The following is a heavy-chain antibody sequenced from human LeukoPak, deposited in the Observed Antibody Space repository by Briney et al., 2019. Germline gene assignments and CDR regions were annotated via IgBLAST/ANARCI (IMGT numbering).Heavy chain of an antibody. Sequence: RTGGSLRLSCAASGFTFSSYSMNWVRQAPGKGLEWVSSISSSSSYIYYADSVKGRFTISRDNAKTSLYLQMNSPRAEDTAVYYCARVRQFASDSSTDYWGQGTLVTVSS. J-gene: IGHJ4*02. CDR2: ISSSSSYI. V-gene: IGHV3-21*06. CDR1: GFTFSSYS. CDR3: ARVRQFASDSSTDY. D-gene: IGHD3-10*01.